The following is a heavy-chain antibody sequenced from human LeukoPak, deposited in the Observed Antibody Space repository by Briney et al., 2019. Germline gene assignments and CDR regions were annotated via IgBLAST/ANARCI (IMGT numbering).Heavy chain of an antibody. D-gene: IGHD6-13*01. Sequence: SETLSLTCAVYGGSFSGYYWSWIRQPPGKGLEWIGEINHSGSTNYNPSLKSRVTISVDTSKNQFSLKLSSVTAADTAVYYCARGSGSSWFDYWGRGTLVTVSS. CDR1: GGSFSGYY. J-gene: IGHJ4*02. CDR3: ARGSGSSWFDY. CDR2: INHSGST. V-gene: IGHV4-34*01.